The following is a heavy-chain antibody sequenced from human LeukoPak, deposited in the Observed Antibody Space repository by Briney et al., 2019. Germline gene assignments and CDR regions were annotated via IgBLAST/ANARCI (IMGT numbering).Heavy chain of an antibody. Sequence: GGSLRLSCAASGFTFSSYEMNWVRQAPGKGLEWVSYISSSGSTIYYADSVRGRFTISRDNSKSTLSLQMNSLRAEDTAICYCATYRQVLLPFESWGQGTLVTVSS. D-gene: IGHD2-8*02. CDR3: ATYRQVLLPFES. CDR1: GFTFSSYE. V-gene: IGHV3-48*03. J-gene: IGHJ4*02. CDR2: ISSSGSTI.